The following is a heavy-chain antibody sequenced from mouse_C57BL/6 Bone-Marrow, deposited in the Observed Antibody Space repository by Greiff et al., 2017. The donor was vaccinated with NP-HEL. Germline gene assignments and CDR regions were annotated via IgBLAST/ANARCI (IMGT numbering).Heavy chain of an antibody. Sequence: QVQLQQSGAELVKPGASVKISCKASGYAFSSYWMNWVKQRPGKGLEWIGQIYPEDGDTNYNGKFKGKATLTADKSSSTAYMQLSSLTSEDSAVYFCARSRDYGSSLFAYWGQGTLVTVSA. J-gene: IGHJ3*01. CDR2: IYPEDGDT. CDR3: ARSRDYGSSLFAY. D-gene: IGHD1-1*01. V-gene: IGHV1-80*01. CDR1: GYAFSSYW.